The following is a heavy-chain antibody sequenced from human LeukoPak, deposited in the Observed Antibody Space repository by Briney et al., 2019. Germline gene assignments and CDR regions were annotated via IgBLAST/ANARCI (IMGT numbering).Heavy chain of an antibody. CDR2: IYYSGST. V-gene: IGHV4-59*12. CDR1: GGSISSYY. J-gene: IGHJ6*02. CDR3: ARAKVEMATPKRHGMDV. Sequence: SETLSLTCTVSGGSISSYYWRWIRQPPGKGLEWIGYIYYSGSTNYNPSLKSRVTISVDTSKNQFSLKLSSVTAADTAVYYCARAKVEMATPKRHGMDVWGQGTTVTVSS. D-gene: IGHD5-24*01.